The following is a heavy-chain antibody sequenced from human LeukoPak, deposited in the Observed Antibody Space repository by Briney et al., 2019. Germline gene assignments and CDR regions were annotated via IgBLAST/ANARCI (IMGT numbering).Heavy chain of an antibody. V-gene: IGHV3-21*06. CDR2: ISDGGSEI. CDR1: GFSFSFFT. Sequence: GGSLRLSCAASGFSFSFFTLNWVRQAPGKGLEWVSPISDGGSEIYYADPVKGRFAISRDDAKNSLSLQMNSLRVEDTAIYYCAKGKSGSYYYYMDVWGKGTTVTVSS. J-gene: IGHJ6*03. CDR3: AKGKSGSYYYYMDV.